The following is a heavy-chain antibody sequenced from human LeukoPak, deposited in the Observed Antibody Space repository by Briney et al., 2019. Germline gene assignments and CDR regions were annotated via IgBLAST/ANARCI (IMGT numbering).Heavy chain of an antibody. CDR2: FFYSGNT. J-gene: IGHJ3*01. CDR3: ARHSGTYYRNAFDV. CDR1: GGSASSSSYY. V-gene: IGHV4-39*01. D-gene: IGHD1-26*01. Sequence: SETLSLACTVSGGSASSSSYYWGWTRQPPGTGLEWIGTFFYSGNTYYNPSLTSRVTISVDASKNQFSLKVNSVTAADTAVYYCARHSGTYYRNAFDVWGQGTMVTVSS.